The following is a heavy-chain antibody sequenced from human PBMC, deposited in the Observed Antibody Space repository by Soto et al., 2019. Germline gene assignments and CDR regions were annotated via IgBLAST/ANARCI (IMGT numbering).Heavy chain of an antibody. J-gene: IGHJ4*02. V-gene: IGHV3-23*01. D-gene: IGHD2-2*01. CDR1: GFTFSSYA. CDR2: ISGSGGST. CDR3: ARNCTRTICINY. Sequence: PGGSLRLSCAASGFTFSSYALSWVRQAPGKGLEWVSAISGSGGSTYYADSVKGRFTISRDNSKNTLYLQMTSLRAEDTAIYYCARNCTRTICINYWGQGTLVTVSS.